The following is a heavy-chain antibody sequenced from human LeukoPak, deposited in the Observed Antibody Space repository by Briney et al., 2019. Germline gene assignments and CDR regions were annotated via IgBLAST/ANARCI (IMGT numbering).Heavy chain of an antibody. V-gene: IGHV3-30-3*01. CDR3: ARDGPRYSGSYSYFQH. D-gene: IGHD1-26*01. CDR2: ISYDGSNK. CDR1: GFTFSSYA. Sequence: QVQLVDSGGGVVQPGRSLRLSCAASGFTFSSYAMHWVRQAPGKGLEWVAVISYDGSNKYYADSVKGRFTISRDNSKNTLYLQMNSLRAEDTAVYYCARDGPRYSGSYSYFQHWGQGTLVTVSS. J-gene: IGHJ1*01.